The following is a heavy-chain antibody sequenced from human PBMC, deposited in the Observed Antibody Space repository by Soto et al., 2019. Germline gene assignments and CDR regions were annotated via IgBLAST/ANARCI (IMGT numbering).Heavy chain of an antibody. J-gene: IGHJ6*02. CDR3: ARQDGDYYYYYYGMDV. Sequence: PSETLSLTCTVSGGSISGSSYYWGWIRQPPGKGLEWIGSIYYSGGTYYNPSLKSRVTISVDTSKNQFSLKLSSVTAADTAVYYCARQDGDYYYYYYGMDVWGQGTTVTVSS. CDR2: IYYSGGT. D-gene: IGHD4-17*01. V-gene: IGHV4-39*01. CDR1: GGSISGSSYY.